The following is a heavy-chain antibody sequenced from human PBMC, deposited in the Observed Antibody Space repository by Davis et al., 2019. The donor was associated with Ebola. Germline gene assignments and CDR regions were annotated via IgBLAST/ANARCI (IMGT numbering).Heavy chain of an antibody. D-gene: IGHD2-21*01. CDR2: ISGSGRT. CDR3: SRFGEGAY. Sequence: PSETLSLTCTVSDDSISGHYWNWFRQPPGKGLEWIGFISGSGRTSYNPSLKSRVTISADTSKKQFSLNLSSVTAADTAVYFCSRFGEGAYWGQGTLVTVSS. V-gene: IGHV4-59*11. J-gene: IGHJ4*02. CDR1: DDSISGHY.